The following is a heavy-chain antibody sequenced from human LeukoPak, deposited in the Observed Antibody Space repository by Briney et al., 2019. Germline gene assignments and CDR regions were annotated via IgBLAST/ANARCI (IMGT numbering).Heavy chain of an antibody. CDR3: ASGDVETARRFDC. CDR2: ISYDGSNK. Sequence: GGSLRLSCAASGFAFSSYAMRWVRLAPGKGLEWVALISYDGSNKYYTDFVKGRFTISRDNSRNTLFLQMNSLRADDTALYYCASGDVETARRFDCWGQGTLVTVSS. J-gene: IGHJ4*02. D-gene: IGHD5-18*01. V-gene: IGHV3-30-3*01. CDR1: GFAFSSYA.